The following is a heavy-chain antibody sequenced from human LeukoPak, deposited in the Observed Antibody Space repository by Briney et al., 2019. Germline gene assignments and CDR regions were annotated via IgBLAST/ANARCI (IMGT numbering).Heavy chain of an antibody. CDR3: ARHRRNSSGWYGYYYYYYMDV. D-gene: IGHD6-19*01. CDR1: GLTFSSYW. V-gene: IGHV3-7*01. J-gene: IGHJ6*03. Sequence: GGSLRLSCAASGLTFSSYWMSWVRQAPGKGLEWVANIKKDGSEKYYVDSVKGRFTISRDNAKTSVYLQMNSLRAEDTAVYYCARHRRNSSGWYGYYYYYYMDVWGKGTTVTISS. CDR2: IKKDGSEK.